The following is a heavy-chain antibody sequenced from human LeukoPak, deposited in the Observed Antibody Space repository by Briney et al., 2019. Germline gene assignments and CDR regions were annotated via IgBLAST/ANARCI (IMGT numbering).Heavy chain of an antibody. D-gene: IGHD1-26*01. Sequence: GGSLRLSCAASGFTFSSYAMNWVRQAPGNGLEGVSGISGSGDSTYYAHSVKGRFTISRDNSKNTLWLQMNSLWAEETAVYYCAKVWEDVYYYYYMDVWGKGTTVTVSS. V-gene: IGHV3-23*01. CDR1: GFTFSSYA. CDR2: ISGSGDST. CDR3: AKVWEDVYYYYYMDV. J-gene: IGHJ6*03.